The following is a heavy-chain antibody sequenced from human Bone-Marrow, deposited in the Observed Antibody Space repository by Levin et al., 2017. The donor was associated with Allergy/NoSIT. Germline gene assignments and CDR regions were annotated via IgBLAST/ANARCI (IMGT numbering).Heavy chain of an antibody. V-gene: IGHV2-70*04. CDR2: IDWDDDK. D-gene: IGHD1-14*01. CDR3: ARIGPGDTGYYGMDV. CDR1: GFSLTTTRMS. J-gene: IGHJ6*02. Sequence: QTLSLTCSFSGFSLTTTRMSVNWIRQPPGKALEWLARIDWDDDKMYSTSLKTRLTISKDTSKNQVVLTMTDMEPVDTGTYYGARIGPGDTGYYGMDVWGQGTTVTVFS.